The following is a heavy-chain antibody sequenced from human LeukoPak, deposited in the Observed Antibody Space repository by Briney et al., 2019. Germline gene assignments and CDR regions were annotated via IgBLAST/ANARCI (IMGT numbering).Heavy chain of an antibody. J-gene: IGHJ4*02. V-gene: IGHV4-34*01. Sequence: PSEALSLTCAVYGGSFTDYFWSWIRQPPGKGLEWIGEIYHSGSTNYNPSLKSRVTISVDTSKNQFSLKLNSVTAADTALYYCARGSDSRGYYFDHWGPGTLVTVSS. D-gene: IGHD3-22*01. CDR2: IYHSGST. CDR1: GGSFTDYF. CDR3: ARGSDSRGYYFDH.